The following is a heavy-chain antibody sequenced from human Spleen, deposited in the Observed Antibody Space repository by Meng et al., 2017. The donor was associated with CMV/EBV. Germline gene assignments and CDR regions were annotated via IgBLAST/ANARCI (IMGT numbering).Heavy chain of an antibody. CDR3: VQDRSATYVTSLGY. Sequence: SLKISCAASGFIFDDHAMHWVRQAPGKGLEWVSCISWNSGITGYADSVKGRFTISRDNAKNSLYLQMNSLRAEDMAWYYYVQDRSATYVTSLGYWGQGTLVTVSS. CDR2: ISWNSGIT. D-gene: IGHD3-10*02. V-gene: IGHV3-9*03. CDR1: GFIFDDHA. J-gene: IGHJ4*02.